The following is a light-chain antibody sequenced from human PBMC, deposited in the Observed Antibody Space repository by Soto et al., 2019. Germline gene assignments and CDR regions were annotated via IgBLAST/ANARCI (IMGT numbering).Light chain of an antibody. V-gene: IGLV4-69*01. J-gene: IGLJ2*01. CDR1: SGHSSYA. CDR3: QTWGTGVLV. CDR2: LNSDGSH. Sequence: QPVLTQSPSASASLGASVKLTCTLSSGHSSYAIAWHQQQPEKGPRYLVKLNSDGSHSKGDGIPDRFSGSNSGAERYLTIASLQSEDEADYYCQTWGTGVLVFGGGTKLTVL.